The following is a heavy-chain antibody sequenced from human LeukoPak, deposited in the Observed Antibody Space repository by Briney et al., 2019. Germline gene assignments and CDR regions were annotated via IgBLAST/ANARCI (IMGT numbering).Heavy chain of an antibody. CDR1: GFTFSSYA. CDR3: AKGGDYGDYEGPFDY. V-gene: IGHV3-23*01. CDR2: ISGGGGST. J-gene: IGHJ4*02. D-gene: IGHD4-17*01. Sequence: GGSLRLSCAASGFTFSSYAMSWVRQAPGKGLEWVSAISGGGGSTYYADSVKGRFTISRDNSKNTLYLQMNSLRAEDTAVYYCAKGGDYGDYEGPFDYWGQGTLVTVSS.